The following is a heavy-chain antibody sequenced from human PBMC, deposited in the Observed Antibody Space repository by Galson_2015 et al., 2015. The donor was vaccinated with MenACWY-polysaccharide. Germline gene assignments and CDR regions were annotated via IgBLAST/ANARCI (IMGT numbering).Heavy chain of an antibody. V-gene: IGHV3-7*01. J-gene: IGHJ6*03. Sequence: SLRLSCAASGFIFNKCWMTWVRQGPGKGLEWVANIKEDGSGEYYVDSVKGRFTISRDNAKSLLYLQMNSLRAEDTGVYYCARREYCSSVSCPYYYYYMDVWGKGTTVTVSS. D-gene: IGHD2-2*01. CDR2: IKEDGSGE. CDR1: GFIFNKCW. CDR3: ARREYCSSVSCPYYYYYMDV.